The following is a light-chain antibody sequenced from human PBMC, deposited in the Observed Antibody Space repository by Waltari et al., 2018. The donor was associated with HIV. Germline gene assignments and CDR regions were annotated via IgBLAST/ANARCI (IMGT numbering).Light chain of an antibody. J-gene: IGLJ3*02. CDR2: DVT. CDR3: CSYAGGYTLV. Sequence: QSALTQPRSVSGSPGQSVTISCTGTSSDVGGYNSVSWYQQHPGKAPKLMIYDVTKRPSGVPYRFSDSKSGNTASLTISGLQAEDEADYFCCSYAGGYTLVFGGGTKLTVL. CDR1: SSDVGGYNS. V-gene: IGLV2-11*01.